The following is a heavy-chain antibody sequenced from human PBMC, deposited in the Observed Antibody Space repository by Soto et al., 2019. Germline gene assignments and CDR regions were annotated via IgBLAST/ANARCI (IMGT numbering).Heavy chain of an antibody. CDR3: ARATTNHVTDRGFDFDY. Sequence: GGSLRLSCAASGFTFSSYGMHWVRQAPGKGLEWVAVIWYDGSNKYYADSVKGRFTISRDNSKNTLYLQMNSLRAEDTAVYYCARATTNHVTDRGFDFDYWGQGTLVTVSS. D-gene: IGHD1-1*01. CDR2: IWYDGSNK. CDR1: GFTFSSYG. V-gene: IGHV3-33*01. J-gene: IGHJ4*02.